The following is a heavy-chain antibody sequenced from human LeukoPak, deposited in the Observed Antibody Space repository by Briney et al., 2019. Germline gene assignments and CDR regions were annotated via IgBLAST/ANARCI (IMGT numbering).Heavy chain of an antibody. CDR1: GGTFSSYA. Sequence: SVKVSCKASGGTFSSYAISWVRQAPGQGLEWMGGIIPIFGTANYAQKFQGRVTITADKSTSTAYMELSSLRSEDTAVYYCARGTITMVRGVKARLFDYWGQGTLVTVSS. CDR2: IIPIFGTA. D-gene: IGHD3-10*01. V-gene: IGHV1-69*06. CDR3: ARGTITMVRGVKARLFDY. J-gene: IGHJ4*02.